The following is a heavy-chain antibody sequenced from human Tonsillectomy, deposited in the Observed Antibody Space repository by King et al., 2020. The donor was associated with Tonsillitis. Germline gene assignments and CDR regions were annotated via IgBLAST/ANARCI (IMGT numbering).Heavy chain of an antibody. CDR3: ARDFGASGGMEGRTPPLFQF. Sequence: HVQLVESGGDVVQPGRSLRLPCAASGFTFSNYAMHWVRQVPGKGLEWVAVLSYDESNKYYADSVKGRFTISRNSSRNTLYLQMNSLRPEDTAVYYCARDFGASGGMEGRTPPLFQFWGQGTLVTVSS. CDR1: GFTFSNYA. V-gene: IGHV3-30*04. CDR2: LSYDESNK. J-gene: IGHJ4*02. D-gene: IGHD3-10*01.